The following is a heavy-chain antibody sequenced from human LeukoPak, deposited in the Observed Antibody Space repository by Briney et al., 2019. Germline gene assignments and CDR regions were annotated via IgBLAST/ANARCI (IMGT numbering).Heavy chain of an antibody. Sequence: GSLRLSCAASGFTFRSYWMHWVRLPPGKGLVWVSRIKSDGSSTSYADFVKGRFTISRDNAKNTLYLQMNSLRAEDTAVYYCARGDPAVTTTGSGGLDIWGQGTMVTVSS. D-gene: IGHD2-15*01. CDR1: GFTFRSYW. CDR2: IKSDGSST. V-gene: IGHV3-74*01. CDR3: ARGDPAVTTTGSGGLDI. J-gene: IGHJ3*02.